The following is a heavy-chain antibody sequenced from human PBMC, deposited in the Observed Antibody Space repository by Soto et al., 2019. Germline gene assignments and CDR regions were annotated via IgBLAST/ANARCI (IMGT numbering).Heavy chain of an antibody. CDR3: ANYYCSGGSCLFGWFDP. J-gene: IGHJ5*02. CDR2: IYYSGST. V-gene: IGHV4-39*01. D-gene: IGHD2-15*01. Sequence: QLQLQESGPGLVKPSETLSLTRTVSGGSISSSSYYWGWIRQPPGKGLEWIGSIYYSGSTYYNPSLKSRVTISVDTSKNQFSLKLSSVTAADTAVYYCANYYCSGGSCLFGWFDPWGQGTLVTVSS. CDR1: GGSISSSSYY.